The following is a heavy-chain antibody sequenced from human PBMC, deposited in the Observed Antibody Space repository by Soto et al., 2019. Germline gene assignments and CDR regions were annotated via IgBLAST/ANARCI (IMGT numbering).Heavy chain of an antibody. J-gene: IGHJ4*02. D-gene: IGHD6-19*01. V-gene: IGHV3-9*01. CDR3: ARDLYSSGWYDDY. Sequence: HPGGSLRLSCAASGFTFDDYAMHWVRQTPGKGLEWVSGISWSGNIRDYADSVKGRFTISRDNAKNSLYLQMNSLRAEDTAVYYCARDLYSSGWYDDYWGQGTLVTVSS. CDR1: GFTFDDYA. CDR2: ISWSGNIR.